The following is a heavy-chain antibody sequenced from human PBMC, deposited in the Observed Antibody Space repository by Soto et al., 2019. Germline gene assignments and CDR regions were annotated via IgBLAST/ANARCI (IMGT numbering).Heavy chain of an antibody. CDR3: ARPMVAGKNYYGVDV. D-gene: IGHD3-10*01. CDR2: IYPGDSDT. V-gene: IGHV5-51*04. CDR1: GYSFTSYW. Sequence: EVQLVQSGAEVKKPGESLKISCKGSGYSFTSYWIGWVRQMPGKGLEWMGIIYPGDSDTRYSPSIQGQVTNSADKPISTAYLQWRSLQASDTAVYYCARPMVAGKNYYGVDVWGPGTPVTVSS. J-gene: IGHJ6*02.